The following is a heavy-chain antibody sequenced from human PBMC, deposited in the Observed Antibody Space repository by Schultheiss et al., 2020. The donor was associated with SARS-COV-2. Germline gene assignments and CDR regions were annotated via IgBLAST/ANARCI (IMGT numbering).Heavy chain of an antibody. CDR1: GGSISSGDYY. J-gene: IGHJ5*02. Sequence: SETLSLTCTVSGGSISSGDYYWSWIRQPPGKGLEWIGYIYYSGSTYYNPSLKSRVTISVDTTKNQFSLRLSSVTAADTAVYYCARGLSITMVRGVPPPPSYNWFDPWGQGTLVTVSS. CDR2: IYYSGST. D-gene: IGHD3-10*01. CDR3: ARGLSITMVRGVPPPPSYNWFDP. V-gene: IGHV4-30-4*02.